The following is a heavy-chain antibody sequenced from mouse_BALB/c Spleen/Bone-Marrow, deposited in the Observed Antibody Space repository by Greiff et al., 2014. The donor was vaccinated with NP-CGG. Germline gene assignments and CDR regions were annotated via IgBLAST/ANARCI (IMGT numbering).Heavy chain of an antibody. CDR2: ISSGTSTI. D-gene: IGHD4-1*01. CDR3: TRGGNWDDFDY. Sequence: EVKLVESGGGLVQPGGSRKLSCAASGFTFSSFGMHWVRQAPEKGLEWVAYISSGTSTIFYADTLKGRLTVSRDNPKNTRFLQMTGLRSEDTAMYYCTRGGNWDDFDYWGQGTTLTVFS. V-gene: IGHV5-17*02. CDR1: GFTFSSFG. J-gene: IGHJ2*01.